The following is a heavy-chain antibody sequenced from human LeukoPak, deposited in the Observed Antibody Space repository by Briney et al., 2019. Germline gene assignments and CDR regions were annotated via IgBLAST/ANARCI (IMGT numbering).Heavy chain of an antibody. J-gene: IGHJ3*02. D-gene: IGHD1-20*01. CDR1: GFPFSYDY. CDR3: ARGSNNWNVDTFDI. CDR2: ISSSGSTI. Sequence: GGSLRLSCAASGFPFSYDYMSWIRQPPGKGLEWISYISSSGSTIYYADSVKGRFTISRDNAKNSLYLQMDSLRADDTAAYYCARGSNNWNVDTFDIWGQGTMVTVSS. V-gene: IGHV3-11*04.